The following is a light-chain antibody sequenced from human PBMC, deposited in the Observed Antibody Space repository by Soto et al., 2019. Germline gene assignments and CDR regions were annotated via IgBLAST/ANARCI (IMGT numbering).Light chain of an antibody. CDR2: KAS. J-gene: IGKJ1*01. CDR1: QSIRSW. V-gene: IGKV1-5*03. Sequence: DIQMTQSPSILSASVGDRVTITCRASQSIRSWLAWYQQKPGKAPKLLIYKASSLESGVPSRFSGSGSGTEFTLTISSLQPDDFATYYCQQYNANPWTFGQGTKVEIK. CDR3: QQYNANPWT.